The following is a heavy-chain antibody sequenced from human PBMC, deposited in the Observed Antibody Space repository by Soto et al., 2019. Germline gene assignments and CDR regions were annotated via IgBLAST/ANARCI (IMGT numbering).Heavy chain of an antibody. CDR1: GFTFSNAW. Sequence: GGSLRLSCAASGFTFSNAWMNWVRQAPGKGLEGVGRIKSKTDGGTTDYAAPVKGRFTISRDDSKKTLYLQLNSLKTEDTAVYYCTTEKAVWTYYYDSSGFGFGYWGQGT. CDR2: IKSKTDGGTT. V-gene: IGHV3-15*07. CDR3: TTEKAVWTYYYDSSGFGFGY. D-gene: IGHD3-22*01. J-gene: IGHJ4*02.